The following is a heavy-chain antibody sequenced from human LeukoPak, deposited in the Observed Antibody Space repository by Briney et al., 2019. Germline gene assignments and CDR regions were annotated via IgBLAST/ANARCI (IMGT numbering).Heavy chain of an antibody. D-gene: IGHD3-16*01. V-gene: IGHV4-38-2*01. J-gene: IGHJ3*02. CDR1: DYSITRGYS. CDR3: ARFDYVWETHGMDAFDI. CDR2: IYHSGS. Sequence: SETLSLTCAVSDYSITRGYSWGWIRQPPGKGLEWIGSIYHSGSFYNPSLKSRVTISVDTSKNQFSLKLSSVTAADTAVYYCARFDYVWETHGMDAFDIWGQGTMVTVSS.